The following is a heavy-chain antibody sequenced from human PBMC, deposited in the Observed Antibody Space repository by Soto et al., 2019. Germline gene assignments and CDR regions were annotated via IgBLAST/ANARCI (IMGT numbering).Heavy chain of an antibody. CDR2: ISYDGSNK. D-gene: IGHD6-13*01. Sequence: GGSLRLSCAASGFTFSSYAMHWVRQAPGKGLEWVAVISYDGSNKYYADSVKGRFTISRDNSKNTLYLQMNSLRAEDTAVYYCARDQRAGYYYYYGMDVWGQGTTVTVSS. CDR1: GFTFSSYA. CDR3: ARDQRAGYYYYYGMDV. V-gene: IGHV3-30-3*01. J-gene: IGHJ6*02.